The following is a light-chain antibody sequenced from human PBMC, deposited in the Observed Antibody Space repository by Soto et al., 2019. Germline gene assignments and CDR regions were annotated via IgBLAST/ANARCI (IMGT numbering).Light chain of an antibody. CDR3: CSYAGTSAFVV. CDR2: EVN. Sequence: QSALTQPASVSGSPGQSITVSCSGTSSDIGSYNLVSWYQQHPGKAPKLTIYEVNKRPSGVSDRFSGSKSGNTASLTISGLQAEDETDYYCCSYAGTSAFVVFGTGTKLTVL. V-gene: IGLV2-23*02. CDR1: SSDIGSYNL. J-gene: IGLJ1*01.